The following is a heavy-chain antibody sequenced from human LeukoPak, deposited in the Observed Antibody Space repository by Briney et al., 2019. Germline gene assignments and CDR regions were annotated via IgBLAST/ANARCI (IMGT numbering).Heavy chain of an antibody. Sequence: KPSETLSLTCTVSGGSISSYYWSWIRQPPGKGLEWIGYIYTGGSTNYNPSLKSRVTISVDTSKNQFSLKLSSVTAADTAVYYCARQPRGYYDSSGYYPFFDYWGQGTLVTVSS. J-gene: IGHJ4*02. CDR1: GGSISSYY. D-gene: IGHD3-22*01. CDR2: IYTGGST. V-gene: IGHV4-4*09. CDR3: ARQPRGYYDSSGYYPFFDY.